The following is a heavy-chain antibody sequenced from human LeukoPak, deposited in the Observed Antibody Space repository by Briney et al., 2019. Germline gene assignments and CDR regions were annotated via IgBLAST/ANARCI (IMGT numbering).Heavy chain of an antibody. V-gene: IGHV3-64*01. CDR1: GFTFSSYA. CDR3: AKGQGYNYGDSIDY. CDR2: ISSNGGST. D-gene: IGHD5-18*01. Sequence: GGSLRLSCAAPGFTFSSYAMHWVRQAPGKGLEYVSAISSNGGSTYYANSVKGRFTISRDNSKNTLYLQMGSLRAEDMAVYYCAKGQGYNYGDSIDYWGQGALVTVSS. J-gene: IGHJ4*02.